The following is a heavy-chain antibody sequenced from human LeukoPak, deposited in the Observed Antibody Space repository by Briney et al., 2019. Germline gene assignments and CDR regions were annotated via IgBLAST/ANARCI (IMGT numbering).Heavy chain of an antibody. D-gene: IGHD5-18*01. J-gene: IGHJ4*02. CDR2: IDWDDDK. V-gene: IGHV2-70*11. Sequence: RGSGPALVKPTQTLTLTCTFSGFSLSTSGMCVSWIRQPPGKALEWLARIDWDDDKYYSTSLKTRLTISKDTSKNQVVLTMTNMDPVDTATYYCARILSRDTAMVVGGYYFDYWGQGTLVTVSS. CDR3: ARILSRDTAMVVGGYYFDY. CDR1: GFSLSTSGMC.